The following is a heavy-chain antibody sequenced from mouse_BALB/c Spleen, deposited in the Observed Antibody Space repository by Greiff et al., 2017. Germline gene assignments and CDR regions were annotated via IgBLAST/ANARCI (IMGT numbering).Heavy chain of an antibody. CDR2: IWAGGRT. CDR3: ARDSSGYAMDS. D-gene: IGHD3-1*01. V-gene: IGHV2-9*02. Sequence: QVQLKESGPGLVAPSQSLSITCIVAGFSLPSYGVHWVRQPPGTGLEWLGVIWAGGRTYYNSALMSRLSISKDNYKSQVFLKMNSLQTDDTAMYCCARDSSGYAMDSWRQGTSVTGSS. J-gene: IGHJ4*01. CDR1: GFSLPSYG.